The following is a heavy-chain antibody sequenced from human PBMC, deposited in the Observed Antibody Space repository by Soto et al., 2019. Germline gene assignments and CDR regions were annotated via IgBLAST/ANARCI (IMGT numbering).Heavy chain of an antibody. J-gene: IGHJ4*02. Sequence: GWSLRLACAPSVFSFVSYALRWVRQAPGKGLEWVSTISGSDGKTFYADSVKGRFSISRDTSQGTLYLQMNSLRADDTAMYYCARWSYLDYWGQGTRVTVSS. V-gene: IGHV3-23*01. CDR3: ARWSYLDY. D-gene: IGHD3-3*01. CDR1: VFSFVSYA. CDR2: ISGSDGKT.